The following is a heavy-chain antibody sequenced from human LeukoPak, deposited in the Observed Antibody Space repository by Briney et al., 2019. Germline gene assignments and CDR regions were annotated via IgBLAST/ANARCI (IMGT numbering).Heavy chain of an antibody. Sequence: ASVKVSCKASGYTFTSYGISWVRQAPGQGLEWMGWISAYNGNTNYAQKLQGRDTMTTDTSTSTAYMELRSLRSDDTAVYYCARDVCGSTSCYADYWGQGALVTVSS. V-gene: IGHV1-18*01. CDR1: GYTFTSYG. CDR2: ISAYNGNT. J-gene: IGHJ4*02. CDR3: ARDVCGSTSCYADY. D-gene: IGHD2-2*01.